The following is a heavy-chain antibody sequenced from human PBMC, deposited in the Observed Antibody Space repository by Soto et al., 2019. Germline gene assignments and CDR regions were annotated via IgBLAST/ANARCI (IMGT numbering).Heavy chain of an antibody. D-gene: IGHD6-13*01. V-gene: IGHV3-11*05. CDR3: ASGRGAAADYFDF. J-gene: IGHJ4*02. CDR2: ISSSTSHT. Sequence: QVQLVESGGGLVKPGGSLRLSCAVSGFTFSDYYMTWIRQAPGKGLEWVSYISSSTSHTNYADSVKGRFTISRDKAKNSLFLQMNSLRAEDTAVYYCASGRGAAADYFDFWGQGTLVTVSS. CDR1: GFTFSDYY.